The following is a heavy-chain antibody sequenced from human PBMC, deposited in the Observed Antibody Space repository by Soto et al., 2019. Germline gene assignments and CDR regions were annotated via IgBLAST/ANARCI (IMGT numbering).Heavy chain of an antibody. CDR2: IKSNADGGTT. V-gene: IGHV3-15*07. CDR3: TADRAETPTITIAY. Sequence: PGGSLRLSCAASGFTFRDAWMNWVRQAPGKGLKRVGRIKSNADGGTTDYAAPVKGRFSISRDDSENTLYLEMNSLKIEDTGVYYCTADRAETPTITIAYWGQGSLVTVSS. D-gene: IGHD3-3*01. J-gene: IGHJ4*02. CDR1: GFTFRDAW.